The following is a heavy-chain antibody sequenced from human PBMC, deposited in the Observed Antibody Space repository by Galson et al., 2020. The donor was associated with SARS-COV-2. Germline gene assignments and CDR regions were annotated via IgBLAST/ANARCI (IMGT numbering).Heavy chain of an antibody. J-gene: IGHJ6*03. D-gene: IGHD5-18*01. CDR2: IIPILGIA. V-gene: IGHV1-69*10. CDR1: GGTFSSYA. Sequence: SVPVSCKASGGTFSSYAISRVRQAPGQGLEWMGGIIPILGIANYAQKFQGRVTITADKSTSTAYMELSSLRSEDTAVYYCATGGYSYGYVNYYDDMDVWGKGTTVTVAS. CDR3: ATGGYSYGYVNYYDDMDV.